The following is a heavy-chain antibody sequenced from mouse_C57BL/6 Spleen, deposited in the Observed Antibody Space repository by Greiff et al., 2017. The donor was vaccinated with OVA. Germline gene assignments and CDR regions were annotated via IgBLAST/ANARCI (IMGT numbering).Heavy chain of an antibody. Sequence: QVQLQQSGTELVKPGASVKLSCKASGYTFTSYWMHWVKQRPGQGLEWIGNIDPSNGGTNYNEKFKSKATLTVDKSSSTAYMHLSSLTSEDSAVYYCARSAGRITTVVAPYFDYWGQGTTLTVSS. CDR1: GYTFTSYW. J-gene: IGHJ2*01. V-gene: IGHV1-53*01. CDR2: IDPSNGGT. CDR3: ARSAGRITTVVAPYFDY. D-gene: IGHD1-1*01.